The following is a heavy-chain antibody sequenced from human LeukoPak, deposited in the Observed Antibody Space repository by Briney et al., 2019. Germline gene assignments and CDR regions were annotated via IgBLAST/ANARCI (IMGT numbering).Heavy chain of an antibody. CDR1: GYSFTDYW. V-gene: IGHV5-51*01. CDR2: IYPGDSDT. Sequence: GESLKISRKGSGYSFTDYWIGWVRQMPGKGLEWMGIIYPGDSDTRYSPSFRGQVTISADKSINTAFLQWSSLKASDTAMYYCTRQRYFDYWGQGTLVTVSS. J-gene: IGHJ4*02. CDR3: TRQRYFDY.